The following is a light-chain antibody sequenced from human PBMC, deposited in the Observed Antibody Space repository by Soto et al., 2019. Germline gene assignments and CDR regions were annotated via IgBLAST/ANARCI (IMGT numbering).Light chain of an antibody. V-gene: IGKV1-39*01. CDR1: QSIVTY. Sequence: DIQMTQSPSSLSASVGDRVTITCRASQSIVTYVNWYLQKPGKAPKLLAYAASTLQGGVPSRFSGSGSGTDFTLTISSLQPEDFATYYCQQSYSTWWTFGQGTKVEIK. CDR2: AAS. J-gene: IGKJ1*01. CDR3: QQSYSTWWT.